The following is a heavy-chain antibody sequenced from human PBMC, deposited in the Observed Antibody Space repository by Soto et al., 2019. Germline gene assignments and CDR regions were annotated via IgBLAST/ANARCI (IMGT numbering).Heavy chain of an antibody. CDR3: ARGLDQPPVGLYFDT. V-gene: IGHV1-69*06. CDR1: GGTFNSYL. D-gene: IGHD2-2*01. J-gene: IGHJ4*02. Sequence: QVQLVQSGAEVKNPGSSVKVSCQTSGGTFNSYLIDWVRQAPGQGLEWMGGIIPAFGTAKYAQKFQGRVTITADKSTTTAYMELRTLTSDDTAVYYCARGLDQPPVGLYFDTCGQGTLVTVSS. CDR2: IIPAFGTA.